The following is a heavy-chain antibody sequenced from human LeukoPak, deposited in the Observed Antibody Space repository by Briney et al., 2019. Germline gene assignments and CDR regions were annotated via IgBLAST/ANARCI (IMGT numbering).Heavy chain of an antibody. CDR1: GYTFTGYY. Sequence: GASVKVSCKASGYTFTGYYVHWVRLAPGQGLEWMGWINPNSGDTNYAQKFQDKVTMTRDTPINTAYMEVSRLRSDDTAVYFCARAPPYERYYYFLDVWGKGTTVTVSS. J-gene: IGHJ6*03. D-gene: IGHD1-14*01. CDR2: INPNSGDT. CDR3: ARAPPYERYYYFLDV. V-gene: IGHV1-2*02.